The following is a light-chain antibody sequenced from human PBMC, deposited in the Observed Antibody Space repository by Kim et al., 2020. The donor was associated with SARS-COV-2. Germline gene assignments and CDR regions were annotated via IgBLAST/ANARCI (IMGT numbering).Light chain of an antibody. J-gene: IGLJ3*02. CDR1: SSNLETNS. CDR3: AGWDDSLNAEV. CDR2: KNN. Sequence: GQGVTISGSGSSSNLETNSVHWYQQFPGTAPEVLIYKNNQRPSGVPDRFSGSKSGTSASLAISGLQSEDEGDYYCAGWDDSLNAEVFGGGTQLTVL. V-gene: IGLV1-44*01.